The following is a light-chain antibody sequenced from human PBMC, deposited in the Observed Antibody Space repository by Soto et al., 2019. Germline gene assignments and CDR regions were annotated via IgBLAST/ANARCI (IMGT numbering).Light chain of an antibody. V-gene: IGKV1-17*01. CDR3: LQQNNYPRT. CDR2: VAS. Sequence: DIQMTQSPSSLSAAVGDIGTSTFRASQGIRNDLSWYQQKPGEAPKRLVYVASSLDGGVPARFSGSGSGTEFTLTISSLQPEDFATYYCLQQNNYPRTFGQGTKVDI. J-gene: IGKJ2*01. CDR1: QGIRND.